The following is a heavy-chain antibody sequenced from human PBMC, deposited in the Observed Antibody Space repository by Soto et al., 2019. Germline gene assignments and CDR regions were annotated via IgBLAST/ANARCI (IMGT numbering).Heavy chain of an antibody. Sequence: SETLSLTCTVSGGSISGYYWSWIRQPPGKGLEWIGCIYYTGSTNYNPSLKTRVTISIDTSQNRFSLKLTSVTAADTAVYYCARENGRYTTYEIDYWGQGTLVTVPQ. CDR2: IYYTGST. V-gene: IGHV4-59*01. CDR3: ARENGRYTTYEIDY. D-gene: IGHD3-16*02. J-gene: IGHJ4*02. CDR1: GGSISGYY.